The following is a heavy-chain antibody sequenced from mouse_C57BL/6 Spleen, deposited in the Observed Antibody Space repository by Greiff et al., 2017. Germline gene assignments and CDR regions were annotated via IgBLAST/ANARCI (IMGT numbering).Heavy chain of an antibody. CDR1: GYTFTSYW. V-gene: IGHV1-69*01. J-gene: IGHJ4*01. Sequence: VQLKESGAELVMPGASVKLSCKASGYTFTSYWMHWVKQRPGQGLEWIGEIDPSDSYTNYNQKFKGKSTLTVDKSSSTAYMQLSSLTSEDSAVYYCARNYAMDYWGQGTSVTVSS. CDR2: IDPSDSYT. CDR3: ARNYAMDY.